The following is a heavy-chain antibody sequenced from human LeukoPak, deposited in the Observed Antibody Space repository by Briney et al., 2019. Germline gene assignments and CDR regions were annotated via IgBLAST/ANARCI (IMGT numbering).Heavy chain of an antibody. J-gene: IGHJ4*02. D-gene: IGHD6-19*01. Sequence: GGSLRLSCAASGFAFSSYAMHWVRQAPGKGLEWLAVVSSHGVDKFYADSVKGRFTISRDNSKNTLYLQMNSLRAEDTAVYYCAKGGRQWPVQGELDYWGQGTLVTVSS. V-gene: IGHV3-30*04. CDR1: GFAFSSYA. CDR2: VSSHGVDK. CDR3: AKGGRQWPVQGELDY.